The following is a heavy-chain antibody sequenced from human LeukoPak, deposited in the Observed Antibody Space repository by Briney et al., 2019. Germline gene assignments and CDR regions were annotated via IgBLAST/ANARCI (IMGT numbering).Heavy chain of an antibody. CDR1: GGSISSGSYY. J-gene: IGHJ3*02. Sequence: SQTLSLTCTVSGGSISSGSYYWSWIRQPAGKGLEWIGRIYTSGSTNYNPSLKSRVTISVDTSKNHFSLTLSSVTAADTAVYYCARSDGYGLVGIWGQGTMVTVSS. CDR2: IYTSGST. D-gene: IGHD3-10*01. V-gene: IGHV4-61*02. CDR3: ARSDGYGLVGI.